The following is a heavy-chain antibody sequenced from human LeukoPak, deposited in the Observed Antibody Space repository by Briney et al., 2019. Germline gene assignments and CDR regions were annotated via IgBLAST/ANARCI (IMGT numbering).Heavy chain of an antibody. J-gene: IGHJ6*02. CDR2: FDPEDGET. CDR1: GYTLTELS. D-gene: IGHD6-13*01. V-gene: IGHV1-24*01. Sequence: GASVKDSCKVSGYTLTELSMHWVRQAPGKGLEWMGGFDPEDGETIYAQKFQGRVTMTEDTSTDTAYMELSSLRSEDTAVYYCATRLPRYSSSWHYYYYGMDVWGQGTTVTVSS. CDR3: ATRLPRYSSSWHYYYYGMDV.